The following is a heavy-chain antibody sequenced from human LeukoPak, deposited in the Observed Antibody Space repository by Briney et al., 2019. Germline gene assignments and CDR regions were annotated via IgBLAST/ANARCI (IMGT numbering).Heavy chain of an antibody. V-gene: IGHV4-39*07. Sequence: SETLSLTCTVSGGSISSGSYYWSWIRQPAGKGLEWIGSIYYSGSTYYNPSLKSRVTISVDTSKNQFSLKLSSVTAADTAVYYCAAAAGTRWFDPWGQGTLVTVSS. CDR3: AAAAGTRWFDP. J-gene: IGHJ5*02. CDR1: GGSISSGSYY. D-gene: IGHD6-13*01. CDR2: IYYSGST.